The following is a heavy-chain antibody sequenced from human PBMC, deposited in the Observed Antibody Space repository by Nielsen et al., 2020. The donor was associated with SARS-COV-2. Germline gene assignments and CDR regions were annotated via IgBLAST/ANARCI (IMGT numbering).Heavy chain of an antibody. CDR2: INHSGST. V-gene: IGHV4-34*01. CDR3: ARTLLRRFDP. J-gene: IGHJ5*02. Sequence: SETLSLTCAVYGGSFSGYYWSWIRQPPGKGLEWIGEINHSGSTNYNPSLKSRVTISVDTSKNQFSLKLSSVTAADTAVYYCARTLLRRFDPWGQGTLVTVSS. CDR1: GGSFSGYY. D-gene: IGHD2-15*01.